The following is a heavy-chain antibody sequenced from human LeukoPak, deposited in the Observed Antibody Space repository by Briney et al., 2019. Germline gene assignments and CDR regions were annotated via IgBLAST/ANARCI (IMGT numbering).Heavy chain of an antibody. Sequence: GGSLTLSCAASGFTFSSYAMPWVRQAPGKGLEWVAVISYDGSNKNYADSVKGRLTISRDNSKNTLYPQMNSPRAEDTTVYYCARGVRIAVAGYIDYWGQGTLVTVSS. J-gene: IGHJ4*02. CDR3: ARGVRIAVAGYIDY. D-gene: IGHD6-19*01. V-gene: IGHV3-30*04. CDR1: GFTFSSYA. CDR2: ISYDGSNK.